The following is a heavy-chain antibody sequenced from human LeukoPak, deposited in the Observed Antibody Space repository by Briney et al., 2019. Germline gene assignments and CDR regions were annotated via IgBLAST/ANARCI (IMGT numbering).Heavy chain of an antibody. CDR3: ARGKVLRYSDRLSPNDAFDI. V-gene: IGHV4-34*01. J-gene: IGHJ3*02. D-gene: IGHD3-9*01. CDR2: INHSGST. CDR1: GGSFSGYY. Sequence: SETLSLTCAVYGGSFSGYYWSWIRQPPGKGLEWIGEINHSGSTNYNPSLKSRVTISVDTSKNQFSLKLSSVTAADTAVYYCARGKVLRYSDRLSPNDAFDIWGQGTMVTVSS.